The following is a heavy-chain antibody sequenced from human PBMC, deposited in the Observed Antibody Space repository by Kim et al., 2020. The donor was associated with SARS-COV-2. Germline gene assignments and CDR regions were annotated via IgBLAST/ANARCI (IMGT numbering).Heavy chain of an antibody. V-gene: IGHV1-3*01. D-gene: IGHD6-13*01. CDR3: ARDPNSSSWFAGY. J-gene: IGHJ4*02. Sequence: QKVQGRVTITRDTAASTAYMELNSLKSEDTAVYYCARDPNSSSWFAGYWGQGTLVTVSS.